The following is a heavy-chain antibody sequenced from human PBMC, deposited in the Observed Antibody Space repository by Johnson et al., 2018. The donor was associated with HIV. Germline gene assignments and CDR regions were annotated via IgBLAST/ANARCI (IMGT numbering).Heavy chain of an antibody. Sequence: QEQLVESGGGWVKPGGSLRLSCAASGFTFSSYAMHWVRQAPGKGLEWVAVISYDGSNKYYADSVKGRFPISRDNSKNTLYLQMNSLRAEDTAVYYCARDRAHYYDSSGYYESGAFDIWGQGTMVTVSS. CDR2: ISYDGSNK. D-gene: IGHD3-22*01. J-gene: IGHJ3*02. V-gene: IGHV3-30-3*01. CDR3: ARDRAHYYDSSGYYESGAFDI. CDR1: GFTFSSYA.